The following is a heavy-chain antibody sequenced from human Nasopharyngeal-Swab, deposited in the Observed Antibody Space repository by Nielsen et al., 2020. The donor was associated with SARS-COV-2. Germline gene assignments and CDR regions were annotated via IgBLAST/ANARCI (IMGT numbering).Heavy chain of an antibody. J-gene: IGHJ6*03. CDR2: ISSSGSTI. Sequence: GESLKISCAASGFTFSDYYMSWIRQAPGKGVEWVSYISSSGSTIYYVDSVKGRFNISRDNAKNSLYLQMNSLRAEDTAVYYCAWLGVVSYYYMDVWGKGTTVTVSS. V-gene: IGHV3-11*04. D-gene: IGHD3-10*01. CDR3: AWLGVVSYYYMDV. CDR1: GFTFSDYY.